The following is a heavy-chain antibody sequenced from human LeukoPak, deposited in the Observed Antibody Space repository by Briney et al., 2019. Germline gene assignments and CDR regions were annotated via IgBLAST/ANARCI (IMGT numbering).Heavy chain of an antibody. D-gene: IGHD1-26*01. CDR1: GGSISNYY. Sequence: SETLSLTCTVSGGSISNYYWSWIRQPPGQGLEWIGYIYASGRTNYNPSLKSRVTISVDTSKNQYSLKLSSVTAADTAVYYGARRSRELASIHFDYWGQGTLVTVSS. CDR3: ARRSRELASIHFDY. J-gene: IGHJ4*02. V-gene: IGHV4-4*09. CDR2: IYASGRT.